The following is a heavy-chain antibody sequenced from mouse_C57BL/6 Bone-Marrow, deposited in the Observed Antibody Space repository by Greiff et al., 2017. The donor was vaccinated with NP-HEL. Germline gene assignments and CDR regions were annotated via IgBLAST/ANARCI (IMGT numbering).Heavy chain of an antibody. J-gene: IGHJ1*03. CDR3: ASLLLPFDV. CDR2: ISSGGSYT. V-gene: IGHV5-6*01. Sequence: EVQLVESGGDLVKPGGSLKLSCAASGFTFSSYGMSWVRQTPDKRLEWVATISSGGSYTNYPDSVKGRFTISRDNAKNTLYLQMSSLKSEDTAMYYCASLLLPFDVWGTGTTVTVSS. CDR1: GFTFSSYG. D-gene: IGHD1-1*01.